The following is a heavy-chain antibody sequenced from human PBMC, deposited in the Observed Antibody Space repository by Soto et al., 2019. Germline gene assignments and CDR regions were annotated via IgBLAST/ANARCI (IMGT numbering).Heavy chain of an antibody. V-gene: IGHV2-5*01. CDR1: GFSLTTSGVG. CDR2: IYWSGDE. J-gene: IGHJ3*02. Sequence: QGTLKESGPTLVKPTQTLTLTCSFSGFSLTTSGVGVGWIRQSPGKALEWLALIYWSGDEHYRPSLKSRLSIFKDTSKNLVVLIMTDMDPVDTATYYCARGLATLPVFAFDIWGQGTMVTVSS. D-gene: IGHD6-6*01. CDR3: ARGLATLPVFAFDI.